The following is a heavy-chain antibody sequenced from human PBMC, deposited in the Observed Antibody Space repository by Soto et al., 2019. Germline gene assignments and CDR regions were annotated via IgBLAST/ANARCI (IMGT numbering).Heavy chain of an antibody. J-gene: IGHJ4*02. Sequence: LRLSCAASGFTFSSYGMHWVRQAPGKGLEWVAVISYDGSNKYYADSVKGRFTISRDNSKNTLYLQMNSLRAEDTAVYYCAKDETRITMIVVATVDYWGQGTLVTASS. V-gene: IGHV3-30*18. CDR2: ISYDGSNK. D-gene: IGHD3-22*01. CDR3: AKDETRITMIVVATVDY. CDR1: GFTFSSYG.